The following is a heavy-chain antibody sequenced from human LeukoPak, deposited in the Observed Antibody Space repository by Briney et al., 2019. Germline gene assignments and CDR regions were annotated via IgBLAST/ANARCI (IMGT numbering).Heavy chain of an antibody. V-gene: IGHV1-2*02. D-gene: IGHD2-2*01. CDR3: ARNLGRATTAMASWFDP. J-gene: IGHJ5*02. CDR2: INPNTGGT. CDR1: GYTFSGYY. Sequence: ASVKVSCKSFGYTFSGYYLHWVRQAPGQGLEWMGWINPNTGGTFYAQKFEGRVTMTRDTSVRTAYMEVLRLRSDDTAVYYCARNLGRATTAMASWFDPWGQGTVVTVSS.